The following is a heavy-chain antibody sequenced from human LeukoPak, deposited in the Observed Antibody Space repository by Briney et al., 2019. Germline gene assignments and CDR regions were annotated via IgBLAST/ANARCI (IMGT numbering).Heavy chain of an antibody. D-gene: IGHD1-26*01. CDR3: ARREVGATLGD. CDR2: ISSGSSYI. Sequence: GGSLRLSCAASGFTFSTYSMDWVRRAPGKGLEWVSCISSGSSYIYSADSVKGRFTISRDNAKNSLYLQMNSLRAEDTAVYYCARREVGATLGDWGQGTLVTVSS. J-gene: IGHJ4*02. V-gene: IGHV3-21*01. CDR1: GFTFSTYS.